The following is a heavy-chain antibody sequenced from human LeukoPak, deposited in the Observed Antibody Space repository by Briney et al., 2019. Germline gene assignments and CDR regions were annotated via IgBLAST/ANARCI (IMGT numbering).Heavy chain of an antibody. Sequence: PSETLSLTCIVSGDSISSYYWSWIRQPPGKGLEWIGYIYYSGSTNYNPSLKSRVTISVDTSKNQFSLKLSSVTAADTAVYYCARHPPYSSSSLFDYWGQGTLVTVSS. CDR2: IYYSGST. D-gene: IGHD6-13*01. J-gene: IGHJ4*02. CDR3: ARHPPYSSSSLFDY. CDR1: GDSISSYY. V-gene: IGHV4-59*08.